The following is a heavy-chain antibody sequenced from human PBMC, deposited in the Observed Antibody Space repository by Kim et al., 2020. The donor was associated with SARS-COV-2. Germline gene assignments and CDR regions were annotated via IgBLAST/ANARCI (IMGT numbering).Heavy chain of an antibody. CDR2: IYYSGST. CDR1: GGSISSSSYY. D-gene: IGHD3-10*01. Sequence: SETLSLTCTVSGGSISSSSYYWGWIRQPPGKGLEWIGSIYYSGSTYYNPSLKSRVTISVDTSKNQFSLKLSSVTAADTAVYYCSGSYLFPSSYYYGMDVWGQGTTVTVSS. J-gene: IGHJ6*02. CDR3: SGSYLFPSSYYYGMDV. V-gene: IGHV4-39*01.